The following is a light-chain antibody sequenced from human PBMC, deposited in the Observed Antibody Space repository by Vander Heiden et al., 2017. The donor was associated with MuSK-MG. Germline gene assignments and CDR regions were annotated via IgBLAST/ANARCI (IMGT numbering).Light chain of an antibody. CDR1: QTVNSFA. V-gene: IGKV3D-20*01. J-gene: IGKJ1*01. Sequence: EIVLTQSPGTLSLSPGEGASLSCGASQTVNSFALAWYQQKPGLAPRLLIYDTSSRATGIPDRFSGGGSGTDFTLTISRLEPEDFAVYYCHQYGSSPGTFGQGTKVEIK. CDR3: HQYGSSPGT. CDR2: DTS.